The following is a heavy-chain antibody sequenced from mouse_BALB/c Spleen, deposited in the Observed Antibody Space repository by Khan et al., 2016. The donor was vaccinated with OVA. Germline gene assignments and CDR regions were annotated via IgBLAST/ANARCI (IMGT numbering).Heavy chain of an antibody. V-gene: IGHV3-2*02. CDR3: AMGRTY. CDR1: GYSITSDYA. Sequence: EVQLVESGPGLVKPSQSLSLTCTLTGYSITSDYAWNGSRPLPGNQLEWMGFISYSIDTSYNPSLKSRISVTRDTSKNQFFLQLNSVTTEDTATYYCAMGRTYWGQGTLVAVSA. J-gene: IGHJ3*01. CDR2: ISYSIDT. D-gene: IGHD2-3*01.